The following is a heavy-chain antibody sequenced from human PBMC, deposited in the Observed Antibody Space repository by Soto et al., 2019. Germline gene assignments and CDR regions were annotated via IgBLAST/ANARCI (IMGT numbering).Heavy chain of an antibody. CDR2: IWYDGSNK. J-gene: IGHJ5*02. Sequence: GSLRLSCAASGFTFSSYGMHWVRQAPGKGLEWVAVIWYDGSNKYYADSVKGRFTISRDNSKNTLYLQMNSLRAEDTAVYYCARDKDGGWWFDPWGQGTLVTVSS. CDR3: ARDKDGGWWFDP. V-gene: IGHV3-33*01. CDR1: GFTFSSYG.